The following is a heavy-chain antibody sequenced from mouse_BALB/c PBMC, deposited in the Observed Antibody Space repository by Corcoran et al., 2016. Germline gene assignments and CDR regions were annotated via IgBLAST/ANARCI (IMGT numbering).Heavy chain of an antibody. CDR1: GYSFTGYY. CDR2: INPYNGAT. V-gene: IGHV1-26*01. CDR3: ARSDAGTGFDY. D-gene: IGHD4-1*01. J-gene: IGHJ2*01. Sequence: EVQLQQSGPELVKPGASWKISCKASGYSFTGYYMHWVKQSHVKSLEWIGRINPYNGATSYNQNFKDKASLTVDKSSSTAYMELHSLTSADSAVYYGARSDAGTGFDYWGQGTTLTVSS.